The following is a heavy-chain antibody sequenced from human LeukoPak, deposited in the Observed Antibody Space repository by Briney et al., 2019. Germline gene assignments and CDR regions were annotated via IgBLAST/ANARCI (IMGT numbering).Heavy chain of an antibody. V-gene: IGHV3-23*01. CDR2: ISGSGGST. Sequence: PGGSLRLSCAASGFTFSSYAMSWVRQAPGKGLEWVSAISGSGGSTYYADSVKDRFTISRDNSKNTLYLQMNSLRAEDTAVYYCAKDRYYYDSSGYSSCFDYWGQGTLVTVSS. J-gene: IGHJ4*02. D-gene: IGHD3-22*01. CDR1: GFTFSSYA. CDR3: AKDRYYYDSSGYSSCFDY.